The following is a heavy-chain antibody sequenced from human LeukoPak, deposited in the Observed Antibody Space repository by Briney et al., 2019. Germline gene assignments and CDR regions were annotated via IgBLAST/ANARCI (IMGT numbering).Heavy chain of an antibody. D-gene: IGHD2-15*01. Sequence: ASVKVSCKASGYTFATFGISWVRQAPGQGLEWMGWISGYNGNTNSAQKLQGRVTMTTDTSTSTAYMELRSLRSDDTAVYYCARAGVSSIAATPPYYYYYMDVWGKGTTVTVSS. CDR3: ARAGVSSIAATPPYYYYYMDV. V-gene: IGHV1-18*01. CDR2: ISGYNGNT. J-gene: IGHJ6*03. CDR1: GYTFATFG.